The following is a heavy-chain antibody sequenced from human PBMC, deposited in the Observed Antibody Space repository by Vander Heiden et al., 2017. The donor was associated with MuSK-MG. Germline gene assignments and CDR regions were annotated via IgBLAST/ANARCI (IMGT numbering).Heavy chain of an antibody. Sequence: QVQLVQSGAEVKKPGASVKVSCKASGSTFTGYYFHWVRQAPGQGLEWMGLINPKSGGTNSAQKFQGRVTMTRDTSITTAYMELSRLRSDDTAVYYCARGGVTAAAGLYNWFDPWGQGTLVTVSS. V-gene: IGHV1-2*02. CDR3: ARGGVTAAAGLYNWFDP. J-gene: IGHJ5*02. CDR2: INPKSGGT. D-gene: IGHD6-13*01. CDR1: GSTFTGYY.